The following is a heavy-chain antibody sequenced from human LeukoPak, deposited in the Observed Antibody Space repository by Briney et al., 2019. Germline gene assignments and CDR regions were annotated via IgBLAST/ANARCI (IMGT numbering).Heavy chain of an antibody. V-gene: IGHV1-18*01. Sequence: ASVKVSCKASGYTFTSYGISWVRQAPGQGLEWMGWISAYNGNTNYAQKLQGRVTMTTDTSTSTAYMELRSLRSDDTAVYYCAGDSYSGYDQNGMDVWGQGTTVTVSS. CDR1: GYTFTSYG. D-gene: IGHD5-12*01. J-gene: IGHJ6*02. CDR3: AGDSYSGYDQNGMDV. CDR2: ISAYNGNT.